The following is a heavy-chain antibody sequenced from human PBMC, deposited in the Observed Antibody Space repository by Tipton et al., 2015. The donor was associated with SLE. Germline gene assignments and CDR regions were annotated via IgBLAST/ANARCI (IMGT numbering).Heavy chain of an antibody. D-gene: IGHD5-12*01. CDR3: ARHASRGGVARHFDY. J-gene: IGHJ4*02. CDR1: GGSFSGYY. Sequence: LRLSCAVYGGSFSGYYWTWIRQPPGKGLEWIGEINHRGSATYNPSLKSRVTVSVDTSKNQFSLRLSSVTAADTAVYYCARHASRGGVARHFDYWGQGALVTVSS. CDR2: INHRGSA. V-gene: IGHV4-34*01.